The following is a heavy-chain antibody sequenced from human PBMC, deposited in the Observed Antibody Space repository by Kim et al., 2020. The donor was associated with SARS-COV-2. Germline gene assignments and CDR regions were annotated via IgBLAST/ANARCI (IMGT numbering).Heavy chain of an antibody. Sequence: SNKDYADSVKGRFTISRDNSKNTLYLQRNSLRAEDTAVYYCARARPPADYWGQGTLVTVSS. CDR2: SNK. J-gene: IGHJ4*02. CDR3: ARARPPADY. V-gene: IGHV3-33*01.